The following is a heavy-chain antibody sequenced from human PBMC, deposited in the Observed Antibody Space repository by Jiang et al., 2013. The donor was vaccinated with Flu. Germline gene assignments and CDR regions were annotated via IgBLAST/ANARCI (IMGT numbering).Heavy chain of an antibody. D-gene: IGHD3-3*01. Sequence: EVQLLESGGGLVQPGGSLRLSCAASGFTFSSYAMSWVRQAPGKGLEWVSAISGSGGSTYYADSVKGRFTISRDNSKNTLYLQMNSLRAEDTAVYYCAKDTWHDFWSGRNAFDIWGQGTMVTVSS. J-gene: IGHJ3*02. CDR1: GFTFSSYA. V-gene: IGHV3-23*01. CDR2: ISGSGGST. CDR3: AKDTWHDFWSGRNAFDI.